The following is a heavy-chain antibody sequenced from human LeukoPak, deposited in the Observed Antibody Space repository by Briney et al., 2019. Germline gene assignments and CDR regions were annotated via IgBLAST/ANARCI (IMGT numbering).Heavy chain of an antibody. CDR1: GGSIRGYY. V-gene: IGHV4-4*07. J-gene: IGHJ4*02. CDR2: IYTSETT. D-gene: IGHD2-2*01. Sequence: SGTLSLTCTVSGGSIRGYYWSWVRQPAGKGLECIGRIYTSETTNYNPSLRSRVTMSVDTSKNQFSLKLTSVTAADTAVYYCVRDPNYAYFDSWGQGTLVTVSS. CDR3: VRDPNYAYFDS.